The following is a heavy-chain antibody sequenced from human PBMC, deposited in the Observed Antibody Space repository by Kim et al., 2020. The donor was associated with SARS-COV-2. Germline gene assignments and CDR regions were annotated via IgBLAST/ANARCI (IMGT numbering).Heavy chain of an antibody. Sequence: GGSLRLSCAASGFTFSGYAMNWVRQAPGKGLEWVAFIRSNGRTTSYADSLEGRFTISIDNVKNLLYLQVKSLRHEDTAVYYCASGKTGSIGIFGAFDPWGQGTLVTVSS. CDR1: GFTFSGYA. D-gene: IGHD3-10*02. CDR2: IRSNGRTT. CDR3: ASGKTGSIGIFGAFDP. V-gene: IGHV3-48*02. J-gene: IGHJ5*02.